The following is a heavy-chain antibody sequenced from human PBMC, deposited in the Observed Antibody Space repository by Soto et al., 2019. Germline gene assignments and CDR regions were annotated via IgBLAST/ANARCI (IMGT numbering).Heavy chain of an antibody. V-gene: IGHV1-58*01. D-gene: IGHD2-8*01. J-gene: IGHJ4*02. Sequence: SGKVSGKASGFTFTSAAVQWVRQARGQRLEWIGWIGVGSGNRHYAQKFQERVTITRDMSTNTAYMELSSLRSEDTAVYYCAALGVNFDHWGQGTLVTVSS. CDR2: IGVGSGNR. CDR3: AALGVNFDH. CDR1: GFTFTSAA.